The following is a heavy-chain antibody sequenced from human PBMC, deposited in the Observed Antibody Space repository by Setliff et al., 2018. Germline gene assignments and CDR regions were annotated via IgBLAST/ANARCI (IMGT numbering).Heavy chain of an antibody. V-gene: IGHV4-39*01. J-gene: IGHJ4*02. CDR1: GASISSGTYY. Sequence: SETLSLTCTVPGASISSGTYYWAWIRQHPGKGLGWIGRIHYRGTTYSNASLASRLTISVDTAKNQFSLKLTSVTAADTAVYYCARTGTYRYFDYWGQGTRVTVSS. CDR2: IHYRGTT. D-gene: IGHD1-1*01. CDR3: ARTGTYRYFDY.